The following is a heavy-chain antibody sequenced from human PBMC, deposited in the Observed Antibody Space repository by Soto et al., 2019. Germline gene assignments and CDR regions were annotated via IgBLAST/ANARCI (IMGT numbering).Heavy chain of an antibody. V-gene: IGHV1-8*01. CDR2: MNPNSGNT. CDR1: GYTFTSYD. Sequence: ASVKVSCKASGYTFTSYDINWVRQATGQGLEWMGWMNPNSGNTGYAQKFQGRVTMTRNTSISTAYMELSSLRSEDTAVYYCARGEAAADSFDYWGQGTLVTVSS. J-gene: IGHJ4*02. CDR3: ARGEAAADSFDY. D-gene: IGHD6-13*01.